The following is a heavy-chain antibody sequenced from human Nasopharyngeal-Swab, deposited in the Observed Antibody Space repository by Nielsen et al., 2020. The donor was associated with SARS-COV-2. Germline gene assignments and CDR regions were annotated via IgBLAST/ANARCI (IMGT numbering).Heavy chain of an antibody. Sequence: GGSLRLSCAASGFTFSSYSMNWVRQAPGKGLEWVSYISSSSSTIYYADSVKGRVTISRDNAKNSLYLQMNSLRAEDTAVYYCARGTYDYVWGSHRESYFDYWGQGTLVTVSS. CDR1: GFTFSSYS. CDR2: ISSSSSTI. V-gene: IGHV3-48*04. CDR3: ARGTYDYVWGSHRESYFDY. J-gene: IGHJ4*02. D-gene: IGHD3-16*01.